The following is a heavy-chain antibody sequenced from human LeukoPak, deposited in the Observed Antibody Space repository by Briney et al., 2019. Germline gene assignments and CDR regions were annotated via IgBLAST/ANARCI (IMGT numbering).Heavy chain of an antibody. CDR1: GGSFSGYY. J-gene: IGHJ4*02. CDR3: ARVTYSTYESSDF. Sequence: SETLSLTCAVYGGSFSGYYWSWIRQPPGKGLEWIGEINHSGSTYNNPSLKSRVTISIDTSKNQFSLKLSSVTAADTAVYYCARVTYSTYESSDFWGQGTLVTVSS. CDR2: INHSGST. V-gene: IGHV4-34*01. D-gene: IGHD4-11*01.